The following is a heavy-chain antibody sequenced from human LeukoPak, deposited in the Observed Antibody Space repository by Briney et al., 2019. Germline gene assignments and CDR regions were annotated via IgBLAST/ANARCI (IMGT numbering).Heavy chain of an antibody. CDR1: GGPIKNTT. V-gene: IGHV4-59*01. CDR2: VYYTGTT. CDR3: ARQSDPYYHYGLDF. J-gene: IGHJ6*02. Sequence: SETLSLTCALSGGPIKNTTWGWFGQPQGKGLGWIGYVYYTGTTSYNPSLKSRVTISVETSKNQFSLTLNSVTAADTAVYHCARQSDPYYHYGLDFWGQGTTVIVSS.